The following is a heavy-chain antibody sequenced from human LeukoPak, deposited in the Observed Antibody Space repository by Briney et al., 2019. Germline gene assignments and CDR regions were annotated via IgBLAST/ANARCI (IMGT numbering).Heavy chain of an antibody. J-gene: IGHJ5*02. CDR3: ARDRVWEGVLRNWFDP. Sequence: SQTLSLTCAISGDSVSSNSAAWNWIRQSPSRGLEWLGRTYYRSKWYNDYAVSVKSRITINPDTSKNQFSLQLNSVTPEDTAVYYCARDRVWEGVLRNWFDPWGQGTLVTVSS. V-gene: IGHV6-1*01. CDR1: GDSVSSNSAA. D-gene: IGHD3-16*01. CDR2: TYYRSKWYN.